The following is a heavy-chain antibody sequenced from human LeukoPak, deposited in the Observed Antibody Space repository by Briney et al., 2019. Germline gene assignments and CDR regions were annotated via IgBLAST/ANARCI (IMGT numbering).Heavy chain of an antibody. J-gene: IGHJ5*02. Sequence: SVKVSCKASGGTFSSYAISWVRQAPGQGLEWMGRIIPILGIANYAQKFQGRVTITADKSTRTAYMELSSLRSEDTAVYYCARDGPPGYCSSTSCYSNWFDPWGQGTLVTVSS. D-gene: IGHD2-2*01. CDR1: GGTFSSYA. CDR2: IIPILGIA. CDR3: ARDGPPGYCSSTSCYSNWFDP. V-gene: IGHV1-69*04.